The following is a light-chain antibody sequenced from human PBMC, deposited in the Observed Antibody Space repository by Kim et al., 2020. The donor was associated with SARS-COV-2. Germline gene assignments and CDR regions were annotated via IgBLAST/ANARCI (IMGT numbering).Light chain of an antibody. CDR1: SLRSYY. Sequence: SSELTQDPAVSVALGQTVRITCQGDSLRSYYASWYQQKPGQAPVLVIYGKNNRPSGIPDRFSGSSSGNIASLTITGAQAEDEADYYCNSRDSSGNLWVFG. CDR2: GKN. J-gene: IGLJ3*02. V-gene: IGLV3-19*01. CDR3: NSRDSSGNLWV.